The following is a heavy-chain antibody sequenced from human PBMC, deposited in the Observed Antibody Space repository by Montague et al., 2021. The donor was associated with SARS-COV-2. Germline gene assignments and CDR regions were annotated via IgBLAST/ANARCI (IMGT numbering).Heavy chain of an antibody. CDR1: GGSFGGYY. CDR3: ARQYCGDTNCYRREYYFDQ. J-gene: IGHJ4*02. D-gene: IGHD2-2*02. V-gene: IGHV4-34*01. CDR2: INDSGST. Sequence: SETLSLTCAVYGGSFGGYYWGWIRRPPGKGLEWIGEINDSGSTKYNPSLRSRFIMSVDRSKNQVPLKVNAVTAADTAVYVCARQYCGDTNCYRREYYFDQWGQGTLVTVSS.